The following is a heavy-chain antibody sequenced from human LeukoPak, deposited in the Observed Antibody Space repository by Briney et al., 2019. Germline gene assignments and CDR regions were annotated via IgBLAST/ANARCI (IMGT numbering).Heavy chain of an antibody. Sequence: SETLSLTCTVSGGSISSSSYYWGWIRQPPGKGLEWIGSIYYSGSTYYNPSLKSRVTISVDTSKNQFSLKLSSVTAADTAVYYCARPRYYDSSRGSFDYWGQGTLVTVSS. CDR2: IYYSGST. D-gene: IGHD3-22*01. CDR3: ARPRYYDSSRGSFDY. CDR1: GGSISSSSYY. V-gene: IGHV4-39*07. J-gene: IGHJ4*02.